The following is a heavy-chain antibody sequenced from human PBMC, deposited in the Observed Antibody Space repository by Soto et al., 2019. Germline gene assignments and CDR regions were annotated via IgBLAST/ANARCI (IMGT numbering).Heavy chain of an antibody. J-gene: IGHJ4*02. CDR3: ARSITDYYDSSGYYDDY. V-gene: IGHV3-72*01. CDR1: GFTFSDHY. D-gene: IGHD3-22*01. Sequence: HPGGSLRLSCAASGFTFSDHYMDWVRQAPGKGLEWVGRTRNKANSYTTEYAASVKGRFTISRDDSKNSLYLQMNSLKTEDTAVYYCARSITDYYDSSGYYDDYWGQGTLVTVSS. CDR2: TRNKANSYTT.